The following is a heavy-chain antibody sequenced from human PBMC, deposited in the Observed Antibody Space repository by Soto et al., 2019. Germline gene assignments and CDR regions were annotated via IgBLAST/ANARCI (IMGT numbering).Heavy chain of an antibody. CDR3: AKVETYGSGITPWDY. CDR1: GFTFSSYS. J-gene: IGHJ4*02. CDR2: ISGSGGST. V-gene: IGHV3-23*01. D-gene: IGHD3-10*01. Sequence: GGSLSLSCAASGFTFSSYSMRWVRQAPGKGLEWVSAISGSGGSTYYADSVKGRFTISRDNSKNTLYLQMNSLRAEDTAVYYCAKVETYGSGITPWDYWGQGTLVTVSS.